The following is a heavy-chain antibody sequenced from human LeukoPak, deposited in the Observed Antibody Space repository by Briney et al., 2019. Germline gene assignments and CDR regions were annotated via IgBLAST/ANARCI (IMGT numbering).Heavy chain of an antibody. J-gene: IGHJ4*02. D-gene: IGHD2-8*02. Sequence: TGGSLRLSCAASGFTFSSYAMHWVRQGPGKGLEWLAYIAHHGSNKYYADSVKGRFTISRDNSKRTLYLQMNNLRADETAVYYCAKDGSWSCTDWGQGALVTVSS. CDR2: IAHHGSNK. CDR3: AKDGSWSCTD. CDR1: GFTFSSYA. V-gene: IGHV3-30*02.